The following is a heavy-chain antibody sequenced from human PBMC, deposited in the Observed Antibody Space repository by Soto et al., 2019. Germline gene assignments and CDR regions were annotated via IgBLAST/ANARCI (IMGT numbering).Heavy chain of an antibody. Sequence: QVQLQQWGAELLKPSETLSLTCAVYGGSFSDYYWSWIRQPPGKGLEWIGEVTHSGDTNYNPSLRSRVTISIDTSKNQFSLRLSSVTAADTAVYYCTSPKGYSGYDLFYWGQGTLVTVSS. CDR1: GGSFSDYY. CDR3: TSPKGYSGYDLFY. J-gene: IGHJ4*02. CDR2: VTHSGDT. D-gene: IGHD5-12*01. V-gene: IGHV4-34*01.